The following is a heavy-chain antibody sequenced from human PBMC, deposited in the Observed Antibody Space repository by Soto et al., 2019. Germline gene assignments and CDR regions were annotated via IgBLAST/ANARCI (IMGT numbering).Heavy chain of an antibody. CDR2: ISYDGSNK. CDR3: AKDPTDSVVVPAAMSNEGGMDV. D-gene: IGHD2-2*01. Sequence: QVQLVESGGGVVQPGRSLRLSCAASGFTFSSYGMHWVRQAPGKGLEWVAVISYDGSNKYYADSVKGRFTISRDNSKNTLYLQMNSLRAEDTAVYYCAKDPTDSVVVPAAMSNEGGMDVWGQGTTVTVSS. CDR1: GFTFSSYG. V-gene: IGHV3-30*18. J-gene: IGHJ6*02.